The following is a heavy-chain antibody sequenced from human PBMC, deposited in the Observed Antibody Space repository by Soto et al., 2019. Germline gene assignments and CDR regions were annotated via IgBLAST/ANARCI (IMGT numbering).Heavy chain of an antibody. J-gene: IGHJ4*02. CDR3: AKEYSGYGSYFDY. V-gene: IGHV3-23*01. CDR1: GFTFSNYA. Sequence: GGSLRLSCAASGFTFSNYAMNWVRQAPGKGLEWISFLSDSGGSTYYADSVKGRFTISRDNSKNTLYLQMNSLRAEDTAVYFCAKEYSGYGSYFDYWGQGTLVTVSS. CDR2: LSDSGGST. D-gene: IGHD5-12*01.